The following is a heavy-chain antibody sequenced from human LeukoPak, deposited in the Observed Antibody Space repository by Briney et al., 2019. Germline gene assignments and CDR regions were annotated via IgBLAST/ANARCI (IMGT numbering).Heavy chain of an antibody. CDR1: GYTFTSYY. CDR2: INPSGGST. D-gene: IGHD3-10*01. CDR3: ARMGPRVTMERRAFDI. V-gene: IGHV1-46*01. Sequence: GASVTVSCTASGYTFTSYYMHWVRQAPGQGLEWMGIINPSGGSTSYAQKFQGRVTMTRDTSTSTVYMELSSLRSEDTAVYYCARMGPRVTMERRAFDIWGQGTMVTASS. J-gene: IGHJ3*02.